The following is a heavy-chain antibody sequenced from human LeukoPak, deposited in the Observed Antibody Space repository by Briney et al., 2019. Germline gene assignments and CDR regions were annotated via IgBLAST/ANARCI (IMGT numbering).Heavy chain of an antibody. Sequence: SETPSLTCAVSGGSLSRGGYSGRWIRQPPGKGLEWIGYIYDSGSTYYHPSLKSRVTLPVDRSKNQFSLKLSSVPAADTAVYDCARAGEMGTQIGETYLDYWGEGTLVTVSS. J-gene: IGHJ4*02. D-gene: IGHD5-24*01. V-gene: IGHV4-30-2*01. CDR2: IYDSGST. CDR1: GGSLSRGGYS. CDR3: ARAGEMGTQIGETYLDY.